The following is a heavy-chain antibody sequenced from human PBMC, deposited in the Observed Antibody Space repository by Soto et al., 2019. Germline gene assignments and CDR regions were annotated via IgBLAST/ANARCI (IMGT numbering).Heavy chain of an antibody. J-gene: IGHJ4*02. V-gene: IGHV3-30*18. CDR3: AKDNVAARYGSGSYYVY. CDR2: ISYDGSNK. Sequence: GGSLRLSCAASGFTFSSYGMHWVRQAPGKGLEWVAVISYDGSNKYYADSVKDRFTISRDNSKNTLYLQMNSLRAEDTAVYYCAKDNVAARYGSGSYYVYWGQGTLVTVSS. CDR1: GFTFSSYG. D-gene: IGHD3-10*01.